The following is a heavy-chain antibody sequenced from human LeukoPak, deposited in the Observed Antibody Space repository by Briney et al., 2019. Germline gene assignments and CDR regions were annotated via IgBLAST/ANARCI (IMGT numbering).Heavy chain of an antibody. CDR1: GFTFSSYA. D-gene: IGHD3-22*01. CDR3: AKGYYFDISGYYNAEY. J-gene: IGHJ4*02. CDR2: ISGDGGNT. V-gene: IGHV3-23*01. Sequence: GGSLRLSCAASGFTFSSYAMSWVRQAPGKGLEWVSAISGDGGNTYSADSVKGRFTISRDNSKNTLYLQMNSLRAEDTAVYYCAKGYYFDISGYYNAEYWGQGTLVTVSS.